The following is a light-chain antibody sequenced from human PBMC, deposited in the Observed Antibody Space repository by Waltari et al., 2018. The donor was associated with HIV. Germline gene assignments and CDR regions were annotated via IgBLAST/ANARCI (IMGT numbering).Light chain of an antibody. CDR1: TSDVGGYRY. V-gene: IGLV2-14*03. CDR3: SSYTSSSTYV. J-gene: IGLJ1*01. Sequence: QSALTQPASVSGSPGQSITISCTGTTSDVGGYRYASWYQQHPGKAPNTIIYDVRYRPSGVSHRFSGSKSGNTSSLTISGLHAEDEADYYCSSYTSSSTYVFVTGTKVTVL. CDR2: DVR.